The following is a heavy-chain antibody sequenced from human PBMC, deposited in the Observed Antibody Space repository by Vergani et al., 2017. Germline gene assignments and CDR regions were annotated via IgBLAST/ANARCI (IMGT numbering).Heavy chain of an antibody. J-gene: IGHJ6*03. Sequence: QVQLQESGPGLVKPSETLSLTCTVPGGSISSYYWSWVRQPPGKGLEWIGYIYYSGSTNYNPSLKSRVTISVDTSKNQFSLKLSSVTAADTAVYYCARVKDYYMDVWGKGTTVTVSS. CDR2: IYYSGST. CDR3: ARVKDYYMDV. CDR1: GGSISSYY. V-gene: IGHV4-59*01.